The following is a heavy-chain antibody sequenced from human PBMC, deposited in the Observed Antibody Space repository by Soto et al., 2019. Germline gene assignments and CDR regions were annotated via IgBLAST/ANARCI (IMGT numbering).Heavy chain of an antibody. Sequence: PSETLSLTCAVYGGSFSGYFWTWIRQPPGKGLEWIGEINHSGSTNYSPSLKSRVTISVDTSKNQFSLKLSSVTAADTAVYYCARGGRYCSSTSCYYYYYYMDVWGKGTTVTVSS. V-gene: IGHV4-34*01. CDR2: INHSGST. J-gene: IGHJ6*03. D-gene: IGHD2-2*01. CDR3: ARGGRYCSSTSCYYYYYYMDV. CDR1: GGSFSGYF.